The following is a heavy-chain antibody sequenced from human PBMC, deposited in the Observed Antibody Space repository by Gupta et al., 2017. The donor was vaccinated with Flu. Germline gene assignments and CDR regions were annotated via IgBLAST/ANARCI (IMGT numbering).Heavy chain of an antibody. J-gene: IGHJ6*02. D-gene: IGHD2-2*01. CDR3: AKDRVRRSSGYGMDL. Sequence: QVQLVESGGGVVQPGKSLRLSCAASGFTFSTYGMYWVRQAPGKGLEWVAVVSHDGGQNNYADSVKGRFTIYRDNAKSTLYLEMNSLRSEDTALYYCAKDRVRRSSGYGMDLWGQGTTVTVSS. CDR2: VSHDGGQN. V-gene: IGHV3-30*18. CDR1: GFTFSTYG.